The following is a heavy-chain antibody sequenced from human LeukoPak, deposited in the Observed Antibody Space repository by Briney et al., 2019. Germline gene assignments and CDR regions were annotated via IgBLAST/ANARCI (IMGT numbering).Heavy chain of an antibody. D-gene: IGHD2-2*01. CDR2: ISSSSSYI. CDR1: GFTFRSYS. Sequence: GGSLRLSCTASGFTFRSYSMNWVRQAPGKGLEWVSSISSSSSYIYYADSVKGRFTISRDNAKNSLYLQMNSLRAEDTAVYYCARESLYCSSTSCYKANPDYWGQGTLVTVSS. J-gene: IGHJ4*02. CDR3: ARESLYCSSTSCYKANPDY. V-gene: IGHV3-21*01.